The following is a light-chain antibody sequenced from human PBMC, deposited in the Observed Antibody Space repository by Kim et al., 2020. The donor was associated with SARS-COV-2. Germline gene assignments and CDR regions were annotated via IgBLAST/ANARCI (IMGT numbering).Light chain of an antibody. CDR2: QDS. J-gene: IGLJ2*01. CDR1: KVGDKY. CDR3: QAWDSSIVV. V-gene: IGLV3-1*01. Sequence: VSPGQTASITCSGDKVGDKYACWYQQKPGQSPVLVIYQDSKRPSGIPERFSGSNSGNTATLTISGTQAMDEADYYCQAWDSSIVVFGGGTQLTVL.